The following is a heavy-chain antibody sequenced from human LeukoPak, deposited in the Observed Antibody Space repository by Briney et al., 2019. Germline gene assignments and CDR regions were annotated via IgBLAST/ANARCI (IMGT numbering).Heavy chain of an antibody. Sequence: SETLSLTCSVSDDSITMYYWTWIRQPPGKGLEWIGYVDHTGSTNFNPSLNGRVSISRDTTKNLFSLRLRSVTAADTAVYYCARVNTSGSLDYWGQGTLVTVSS. D-gene: IGHD1-26*01. CDR2: VDHTGST. CDR3: ARVNTSGSLDY. CDR1: DDSITMYY. V-gene: IGHV4-59*01. J-gene: IGHJ4*02.